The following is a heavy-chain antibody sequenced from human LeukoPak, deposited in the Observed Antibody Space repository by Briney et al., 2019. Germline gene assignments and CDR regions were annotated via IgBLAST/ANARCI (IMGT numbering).Heavy chain of an antibody. J-gene: IGHJ4*02. CDR1: GYTFTSYA. V-gene: IGHV7-4-1*02. CDR3: ARDLGIYDYVWGSYRYYFDY. CDR2: INTNTGNP. Sequence: ASVKVSCKASGYTFTSYAMNWVRQAPGQGLEWMGWINTNTGNPTYAQGFTGRFVFSLDTSVSTAYLQISSLKAEDTAVYYCARDLGIYDYVWGSYRYYFDYWGQGTLVTVSS. D-gene: IGHD3-16*02.